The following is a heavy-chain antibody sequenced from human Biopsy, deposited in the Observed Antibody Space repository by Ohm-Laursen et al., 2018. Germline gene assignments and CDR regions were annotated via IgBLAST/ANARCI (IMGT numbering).Heavy chain of an antibody. CDR1: GSTFTMFP. D-gene: IGHD3-10*01. V-gene: IGHV1-69*01. CDR2: ILPFYGTT. CDR3: ASSDGRSGFDY. J-gene: IGHJ4*02. Sequence: SSVKVSCKVSGSTFTMFPISWVRQAPGQGLEWMGAILPFYGTTNFAQKFQGRVTLTADGSTSTAYMELSSLRSEDTGVYYCASSDGRSGFDYWGQGTLVTVSS.